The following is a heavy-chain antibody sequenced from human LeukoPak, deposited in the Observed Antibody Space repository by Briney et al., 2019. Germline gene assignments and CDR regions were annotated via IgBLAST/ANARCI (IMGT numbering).Heavy chain of an antibody. D-gene: IGHD3-10*01. CDR2: IDSDGSGT. CDR3: ARDGEGGYPVDY. Sequence: PGGSLRLSRAASGFTFSRYWMHWVRQAPGKGLVWVSRIDSDGSGTTYADSVKGRFTISRDNVKNTLYLQMNSLRAEDTAVYYCARDGEGGYPVDYWGQGTLVTVSS. J-gene: IGHJ4*02. CDR1: GFTFSRYW. V-gene: IGHV3-74*01.